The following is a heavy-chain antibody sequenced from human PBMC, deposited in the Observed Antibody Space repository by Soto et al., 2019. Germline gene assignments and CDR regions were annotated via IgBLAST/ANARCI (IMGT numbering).Heavy chain of an antibody. Sequence: PSETLYLTCTVSGGSISSSSYYWGWIRQPPGKGLEWIGSIYYSGSTYYNPSLKSRVTISVDTSKNQFSLKLSSVTAADTAVYYCARHDGHRGSLLGYWGQGTLVIVSA. CDR2: IYYSGST. J-gene: IGHJ4*02. V-gene: IGHV4-39*01. CDR1: GGSISSSSYY. D-gene: IGHD1-26*01. CDR3: ARHDGHRGSLLGY.